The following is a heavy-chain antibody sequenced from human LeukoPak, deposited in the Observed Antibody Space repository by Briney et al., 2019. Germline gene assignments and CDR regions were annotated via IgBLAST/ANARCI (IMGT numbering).Heavy chain of an antibody. CDR2: TYYNGNT. V-gene: IGHV4-39*01. J-gene: IGHJ4*02. CDR3: AKKEITGNNWGGYFDY. D-gene: IGHD1-14*01. Sequence: KPSETLSLTCTVSGGSVSSSSYYWGWIRQPPGKGLEWIGSTYYNGNTYYNPSVKNPVTVSVDTSKNQFSLKLSSVTAADTAVYYCAKKEITGNNWGGYFDYWGQGILFTVSS. CDR1: GGSVSSSSYY.